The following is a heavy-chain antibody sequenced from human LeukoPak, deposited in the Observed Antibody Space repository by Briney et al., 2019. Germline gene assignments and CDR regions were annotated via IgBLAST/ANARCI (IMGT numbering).Heavy chain of an antibody. J-gene: IGHJ4*02. CDR2: INPNSGGT. Sequence: ASVKVSCKASGYTFTGYYMHWVRQAPGQGLEWMGWINPNSGGTNYAQKLQGRVTMTTDTSTSTAYMELRSLRSDDTAVYYCARGGSYSGRFDYWGQGTLVTVSS. CDR3: ARGGSYSGRFDY. D-gene: IGHD1-26*01. V-gene: IGHV1-2*02. CDR1: GYTFTGYY.